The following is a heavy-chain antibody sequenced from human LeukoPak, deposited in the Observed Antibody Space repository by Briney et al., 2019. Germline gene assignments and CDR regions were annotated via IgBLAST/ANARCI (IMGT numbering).Heavy chain of an antibody. J-gene: IGHJ4*02. CDR2: ISYDGSNK. CDR3: AKSLNLGFGEPCIDY. CDR1: GFTFSSYA. D-gene: IGHD3-10*01. Sequence: GGSLRLSCAASGFTFSSYAMHWVRQAPGKGLEWVAVISYDGSNKYYADSVKGRFTISRDNSKNTLYLQMNSLRAEDTAVYYCAKSLNLGFGEPCIDYWGQGTLVTVSS. V-gene: IGHV3-30*04.